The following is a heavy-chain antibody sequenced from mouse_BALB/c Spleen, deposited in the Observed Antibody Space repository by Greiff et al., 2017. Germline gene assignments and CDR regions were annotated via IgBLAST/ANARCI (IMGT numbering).Heavy chain of an antibody. D-gene: IGHD2-3*01. CDR3: ARKGTRYDGYHGLFAY. Sequence: QVQLQQSAAELARPGASVKMSCKASGYTFTSYTMHWVKQRPGQGLEWIGYINPSSGYTEYNQKFKDKTTLTADKSSSTAYMQLSSLTSEDSAVYYCARKGTRYDGYHGLFAYWGQGTLVTVSA. J-gene: IGHJ3*01. CDR2: INPSSGYT. V-gene: IGHV1-4*02. CDR1: GYTFTSYT.